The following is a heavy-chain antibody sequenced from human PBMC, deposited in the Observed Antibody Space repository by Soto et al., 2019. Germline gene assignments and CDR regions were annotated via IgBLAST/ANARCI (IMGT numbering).Heavy chain of an antibody. CDR1: GGSISSGGYY. CDR2: IYYSGST. CDR3: ARDTFPAAGIDY. D-gene: IGHD6-13*01. J-gene: IGHJ4*02. V-gene: IGHV4-31*03. Sequence: QVQLQESGPGLVKPSQTLSLTCTVSGGSISSGGYYWSWIRQHPGKGLEWIGYIYYSGSTYYNPSLKSRVTIPVDTSKNQFSLKLSSVTAADTAVYYCARDTFPAAGIDYWGQGTLVTVSS.